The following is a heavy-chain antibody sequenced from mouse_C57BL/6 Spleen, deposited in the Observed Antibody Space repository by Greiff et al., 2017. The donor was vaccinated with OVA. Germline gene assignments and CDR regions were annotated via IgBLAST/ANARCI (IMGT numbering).Heavy chain of an antibody. CDR2: ISSGSSTI. Sequence: EVKLVESGGGLVKPGGSLKLSCAASGFTFSDYGMHWVRQAPEKGLEWVAYISSGSSTIYYADTVKGRFTISRDNAKNTLFLQMTRVRAEDTAMEYCARKGRGGAGYAMDDWGQGTSVTVSS. V-gene: IGHV5-17*01. D-gene: IGHD1-1*02. J-gene: IGHJ4*01. CDR1: GFTFSDYG. CDR3: ARKGRGGAGYAMDD.